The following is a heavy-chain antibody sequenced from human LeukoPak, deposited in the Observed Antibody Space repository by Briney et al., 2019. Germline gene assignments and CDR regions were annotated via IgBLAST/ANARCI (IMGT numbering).Heavy chain of an antibody. CDR3: ARDYRTGFDY. D-gene: IGHD7-27*01. Sequence: ASVKVSCKASGYTFTSYGISWVRQAPGQGLEWLGWISTYNGNTHYAQKLQGRVTMTTDTSTTTAYMELRSLRSDDTAVYYCARDYRTGFDYWGQGTLVTVSS. V-gene: IGHV1-18*01. J-gene: IGHJ4*02. CDR2: ISTYNGNT. CDR1: GYTFTSYG.